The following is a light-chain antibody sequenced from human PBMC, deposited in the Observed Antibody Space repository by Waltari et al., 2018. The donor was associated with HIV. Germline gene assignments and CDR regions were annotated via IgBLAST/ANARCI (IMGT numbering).Light chain of an antibody. CDR3: CAYADDYTWV. J-gene: IGLJ3*02. CDR1: SSDVGDYTY. Sequence: QSALTQPRSVSGSPGQSVTISCTGTSSDVGDYTYVSWYQQHPAKAPQLMIFDVKKRPSGVPYRFSGSKSGNTASLTISGLQAEDEADYYCCAYADDYTWVFGGGTKLTVL. V-gene: IGLV2-11*01. CDR2: DVK.